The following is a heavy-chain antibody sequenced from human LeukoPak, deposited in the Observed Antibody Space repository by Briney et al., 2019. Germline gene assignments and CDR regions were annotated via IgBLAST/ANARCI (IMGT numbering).Heavy chain of an antibody. CDR3: AKGRCSGGSCRWAFDY. CDR1: GFTFSSYA. D-gene: IGHD2-15*01. Sequence: GGSLRPSCAASGFTFSSYAMSWVRQAPGKGLEWVSAFSGSGDITYYADSVKGRFTISRDNSKNTLYLQMNSLRAEDTAVYYCAKGRCSGGSCRWAFDYWGQGTLVTVSS. CDR2: FSGSGDIT. V-gene: IGHV3-23*01. J-gene: IGHJ4*02.